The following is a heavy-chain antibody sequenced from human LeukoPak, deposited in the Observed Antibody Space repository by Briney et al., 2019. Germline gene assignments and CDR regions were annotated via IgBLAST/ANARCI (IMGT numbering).Heavy chain of an antibody. CDR1: GGSISSGGYY. CDR2: IYYSGST. V-gene: IGHV4-31*03. CDR3: ARETRFKGAYCGGDCYPGPPNYYYYYGMDV. J-gene: IGHJ6*02. Sequence: SETLSLTCTVSGGSISSGGYYWSWIRQHPGKGLEWIGYIYYSGSTYYNPSLKSRVTISVDTSKNQFSLKLSSVTAADTAVYYCARETRFKGAYCGGDCYPGPPNYYYYYGMDVWGQGTTVTVSS. D-gene: IGHD2-21*02.